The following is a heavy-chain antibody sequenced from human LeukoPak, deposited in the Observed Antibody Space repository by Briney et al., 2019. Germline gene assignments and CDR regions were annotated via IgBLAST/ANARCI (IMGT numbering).Heavy chain of an antibody. D-gene: IGHD6-13*01. Sequence: GGSLRLSCAASGFTFSDEYMSWIRQAPGKGLEWISCVSNSGSSIYYADSVKGRFSISRDNVKNSLYLQMNSLRVEDTAVYYCARDGAYSASNFWGQGTMVAVSS. CDR1: GFTFSDEY. V-gene: IGHV3-11*01. CDR2: VSNSGSSI. J-gene: IGHJ3*01. CDR3: ARDGAYSASNF.